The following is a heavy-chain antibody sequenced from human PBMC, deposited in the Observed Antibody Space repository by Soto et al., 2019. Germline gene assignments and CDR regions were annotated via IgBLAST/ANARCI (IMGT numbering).Heavy chain of an antibody. J-gene: IGHJ6*02. D-gene: IGHD5-18*01. CDR2: ISGSGGST. CDR1: GFTLNTYA. V-gene: IGHV3-23*01. CDR3: AKDLVGTAMAHPYGMDV. Sequence: PGGSLRLSCAASGFTLNTYAMSWVRQVPGKGLEWVSAISGSGGSTYYADSVKGRFTISRDNSKNTLYLQMNSLRAEDTAVYYCAKDLVGTAMAHPYGMDVWGQGTTVTVSS.